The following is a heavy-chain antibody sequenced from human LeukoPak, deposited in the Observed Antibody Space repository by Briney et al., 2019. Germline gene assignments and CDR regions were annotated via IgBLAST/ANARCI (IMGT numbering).Heavy chain of an antibody. V-gene: IGHV4-31*03. Sequence: AETLSLTCTVSGGFISGSGHYWTWTRQHPGGGLERLGFIHPGGSIYYNPSLRGRLTLSADTSKNQMSLKLSSVAAADTAVYYCSTGGDTAKGGDSWGQGTLVTVSS. CDR2: IHPGGSI. J-gene: IGHJ4*02. D-gene: IGHD5-18*01. CDR3: STGGDTAKGGDS. CDR1: GGFISGSGHY.